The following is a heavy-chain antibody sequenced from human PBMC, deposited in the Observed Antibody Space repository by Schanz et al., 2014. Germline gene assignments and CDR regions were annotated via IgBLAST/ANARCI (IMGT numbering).Heavy chain of an antibody. CDR2: ISDSGGSK. Sequence: EVQLVESGGALVQPGGSLSLSCVASGFTFSSYAMNLVRPAPGKGLELVSGISDSGGSKYYEDSVEGRFTISSDNSKNTPYLKTNNLRAEDTAVYYCPREMGAALLRYFDLWGRGTLVTVSS. V-gene: IGHV3-23*04. CDR1: GFTFSSYA. CDR3: PREMGAALLRYFDL. J-gene: IGHJ2*01. D-gene: IGHD2-15*01.